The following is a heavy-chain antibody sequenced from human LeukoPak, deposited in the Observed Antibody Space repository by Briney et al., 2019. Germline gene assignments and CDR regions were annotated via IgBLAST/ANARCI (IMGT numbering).Heavy chain of an antibody. CDR2: ISGSGGST. Sequence: PGGSLRLSCAASGFTFSSYAMSWVRQAPGKGLGWVSAISGSGGSTYYADSVKGRFTISRDNSENTLYLQMNSLRAEDTAVYYCANSYGSGSYYKNFDYWGQGTLVTVSS. D-gene: IGHD3-10*01. CDR1: GFTFSSYA. CDR3: ANSYGSGSYYKNFDY. J-gene: IGHJ4*02. V-gene: IGHV3-23*01.